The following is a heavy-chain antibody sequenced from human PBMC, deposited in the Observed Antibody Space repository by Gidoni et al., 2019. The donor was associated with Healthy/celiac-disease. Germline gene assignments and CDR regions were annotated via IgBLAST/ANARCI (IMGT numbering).Heavy chain of an antibody. J-gene: IGHJ5*02. D-gene: IGHD3-22*01. CDR1: GGSISSYY. Sequence: PGLVKPSETLSLTCTVSGGSISSYYWSWIRQPAGKGLEWIGRIYTSGSTNYNPSLKSRVTMSVDTSKNQFSLKLSSVTAADTAVYYCARDYEPRYYYDSSGSWFDPWGQGTLVTVSS. CDR3: ARDYEPRYYYDSSGSWFDP. V-gene: IGHV4-4*07. CDR2: IYTSGST.